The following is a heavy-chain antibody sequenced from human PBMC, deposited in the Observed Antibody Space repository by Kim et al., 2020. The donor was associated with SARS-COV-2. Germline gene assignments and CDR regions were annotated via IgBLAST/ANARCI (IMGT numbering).Heavy chain of an antibody. CDR1: GGSFGSFY. CDR2: IYYGGAT. D-gene: IGHD3-10*01. CDR3: AKSSRGTGCVFDL. V-gene: IGHV4-59*01. J-gene: IGHJ2*01. Sequence: SETLSLTCTVSGGSFGSFYWTWIRQPPGTELEWLGIIYYGGATDYNPSLKGRANIAINTSKNKYSLTLKSLTAAPTAVYSRAKSSRGTGCVFDLWGR.